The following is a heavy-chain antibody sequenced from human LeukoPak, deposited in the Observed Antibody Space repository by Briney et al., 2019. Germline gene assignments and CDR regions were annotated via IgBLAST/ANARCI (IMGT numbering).Heavy chain of an antibody. CDR2: ISYDGSNK. V-gene: IGHV3-30*04. CDR1: GFTFSSYA. J-gene: IGHJ4*02. CDR3: ARDRDDILTGYYSGGPTDY. D-gene: IGHD3-9*01. Sequence: PGGSLRLSCAASGFTFSSYAMHWVRRAPGKGLEWVAVISYDGSNKYYADSVKGRFTISRDDSKNTLYLQMNSLRAEDTAVYYCARDRDDILTGYYSGGPTDYWGQGTLVTVSS.